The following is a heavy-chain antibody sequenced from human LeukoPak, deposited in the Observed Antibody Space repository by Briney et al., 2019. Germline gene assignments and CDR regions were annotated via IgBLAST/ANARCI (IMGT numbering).Heavy chain of an antibody. CDR3: ARDRASGTYYPDY. J-gene: IGHJ4*02. Sequence: ASVKVSCKASGYSLTSYGISWVRQAPGQGLEWMGWISGYNSATNYAQKLQGRVTMTTDTSTSTAYMELRSLRSDDTAGYYCARDRASGTYYPDYWGQGTLVTVSS. CDR1: GYSLTSYG. CDR2: ISGYNSAT. V-gene: IGHV1-18*01. D-gene: IGHD1-26*01.